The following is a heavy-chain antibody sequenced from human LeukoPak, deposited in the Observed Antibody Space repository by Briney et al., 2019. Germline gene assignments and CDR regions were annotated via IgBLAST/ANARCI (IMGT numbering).Heavy chain of an antibody. CDR2: TFFGGSS. V-gene: IGHV4-59*01. D-gene: IGHD1-26*01. CDR3: ARAVTGTYGLFQH. CDR1: GVSIINNY. J-gene: IGHJ1*01. Sequence: PSETLSLTCTVSGVSIINNYWHWIRQTPDKGLEWIGYTFFGGSSNYNRSLRSRITTSIDTSRSQFSLKLSSVTAADTAVYYCARAVTGTYGLFQHWGQGTLVTVSS.